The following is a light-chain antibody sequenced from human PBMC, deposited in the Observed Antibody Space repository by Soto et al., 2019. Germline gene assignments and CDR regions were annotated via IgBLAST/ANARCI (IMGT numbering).Light chain of an antibody. V-gene: IGKV3-20*01. J-gene: IGKJ3*01. CDR2: GAS. Sequence: EIVLTQSPGTLSLSPGERATLSCRASQSVSSSYLAWYQQKPGQAPRLLIYGASSRATGIPDRFSGSGSGTDFPLPISRLEPEDFAVYYCQQYGSSLFTFGPGTKVDTK. CDR1: QSVSSSY. CDR3: QQYGSSLFT.